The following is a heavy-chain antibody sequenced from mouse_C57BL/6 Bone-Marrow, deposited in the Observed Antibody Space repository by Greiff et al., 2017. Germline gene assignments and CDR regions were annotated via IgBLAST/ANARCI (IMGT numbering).Heavy chain of an antibody. CDR1: GFTFSSYA. Sequence: EVQGVESGGGLVKPGGSLKLSCAASGFTFSSYAMSWVRQTPEKRLEWVATISDGGSYTYYPDNVKGRFTISRDNAKNNLYLQMSHLKSEDTAMYYCARDMDYWGQGTSVTVAS. CDR3: ARDMDY. J-gene: IGHJ4*01. CDR2: ISDGGSYT. V-gene: IGHV5-4*01.